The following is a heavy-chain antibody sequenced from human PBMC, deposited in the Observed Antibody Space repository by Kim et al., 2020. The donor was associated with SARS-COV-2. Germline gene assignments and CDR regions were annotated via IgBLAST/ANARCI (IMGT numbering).Heavy chain of an antibody. Sequence: SETLSLTCTVSGGSITSYYWSWIRQPAGKGLEWIGHIYNSGNTNYNPSLKSRVTMSVDTSKNQFSLTLTSVTAADTAIYYCAREVNYDSSWRYFQHWGQGTLVTVSS. CDR1: GGSITSYY. CDR3: AREVNYDSSWRYFQH. D-gene: IGHD3-22*01. V-gene: IGHV4-4*07. J-gene: IGHJ1*01. CDR2: IYNSGNT.